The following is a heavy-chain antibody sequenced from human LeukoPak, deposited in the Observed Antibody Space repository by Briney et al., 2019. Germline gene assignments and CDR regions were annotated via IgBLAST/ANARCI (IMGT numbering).Heavy chain of an antibody. Sequence: SETLSLTCAVYGGSFSGYYWSWIRQPPGKGLEWIGEINHSGSTNYNPSLKSRVTISVDTSKNQFSLKLSSVTAADTAVYYCARHFSPFYDSSGYSRGGWFDPWGQGTLVTVSS. D-gene: IGHD3-22*01. J-gene: IGHJ5*02. V-gene: IGHV4-34*01. CDR1: GGSFSGYY. CDR2: INHSGST. CDR3: ARHFSPFYDSSGYSRGGWFDP.